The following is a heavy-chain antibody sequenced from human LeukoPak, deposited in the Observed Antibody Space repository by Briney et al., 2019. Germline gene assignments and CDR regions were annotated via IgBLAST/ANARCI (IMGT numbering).Heavy chain of an antibody. Sequence: ASVKVSCKASGYTFTSYYMHWVRQAPGQGLEWMGIINPSGGSTSYAQKFQGRVTMTRNTSISTAYMELSSLRSEDTAVYYCARAKRGVATIFYYYYMDVWGKGTTVTVSS. CDR3: ARAKRGVATIFYYYYMDV. D-gene: IGHD5-12*01. CDR2: INPSGGST. J-gene: IGHJ6*03. V-gene: IGHV1-46*01. CDR1: GYTFTSYY.